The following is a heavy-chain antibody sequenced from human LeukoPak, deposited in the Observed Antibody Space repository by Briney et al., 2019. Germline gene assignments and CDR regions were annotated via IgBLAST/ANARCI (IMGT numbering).Heavy chain of an antibody. CDR3: ARATVSNDVLDY. CDR1: GGSFSGYY. V-gene: IGHV4-34*01. Sequence: SETLSLTCAVYGGSFSGYYWSWIRQPPGKGLEWVGEINHSGSTNYNPSLKSRVTISVDTSKNQFSLKLSSVTAADTAVYYCARATVSNDVLDYWGQGTLVTVSS. CDR2: INHSGST. D-gene: IGHD1-1*01. J-gene: IGHJ4*02.